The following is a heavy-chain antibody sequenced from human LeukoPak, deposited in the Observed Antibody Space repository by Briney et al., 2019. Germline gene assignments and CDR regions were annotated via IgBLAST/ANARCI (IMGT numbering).Heavy chain of an antibody. CDR3: ARDTQALPAAMDY. D-gene: IGHD2-2*01. CDR1: GFTFSTYA. CDR2: ISYDGSNK. Sequence: GGSLRLSCAASGFTFSTYAMHWVRQAPGKGLEWVAVISYDGSNKYYADSVKGRFTISRDNSKNTLYLQMNSLRAEDTAVYYCARDTQALPAAMDYWGQGTLVTVSS. V-gene: IGHV3-30-3*01. J-gene: IGHJ4*02.